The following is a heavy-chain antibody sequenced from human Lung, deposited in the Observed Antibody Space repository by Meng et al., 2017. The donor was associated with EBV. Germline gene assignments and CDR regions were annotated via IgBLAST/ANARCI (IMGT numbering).Heavy chain of an antibody. V-gene: IGHV4-39*06. CDR1: GGSISGSSYY. CDR2: IYYSGST. J-gene: IGHJ3*02. Sequence: RLRLQESGAGRGKPSEPRSLTCTVSGGSISGSSYYWGWIRQPPGKGLEWIGSIYYSGSTYYNPSLKSRVTTSVDTSKNQFSLKLSSVTAADTAVYYCARFWIPSALYLDAFDIWGQGTMVTVSS. CDR3: ARFWIPSALYLDAFDI. D-gene: IGHD5-18*01.